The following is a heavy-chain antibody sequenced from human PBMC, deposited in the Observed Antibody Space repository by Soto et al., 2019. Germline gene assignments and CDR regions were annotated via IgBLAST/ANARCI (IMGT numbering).Heavy chain of an antibody. J-gene: IGHJ6*02. CDR3: ARDQSSIGINMVRGVRGGYYGMDV. D-gene: IGHD3-10*01. CDR1: GYTFTGYY. Sequence: ASVKVSCKASGYTFTGYYMHWVRQAPGQGLEWMGWINPNSGGTNYAQKFQGWVTMTRDTSISTAYMELSRLRSDDTAVYYCARDQSSIGINMVRGVRGGYYGMDVWGQGTTVTVSS. V-gene: IGHV1-2*04. CDR2: INPNSGGT.